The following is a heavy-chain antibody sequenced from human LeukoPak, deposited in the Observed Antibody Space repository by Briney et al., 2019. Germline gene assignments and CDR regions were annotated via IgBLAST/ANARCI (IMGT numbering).Heavy chain of an antibody. Sequence: RGSLRLSCAASGFTFSSYAMSWVHQAPGKGLEWVSAISGSGGSTYYADSVKGRFTISRDNSKNTLYLQMNSLRAEDTAVYYCAKDLATVTPRGDFDYWGQGTLVTVSS. V-gene: IGHV3-23*01. CDR3: AKDLATVTPRGDFDY. CDR2: ISGSGGST. D-gene: IGHD4-17*01. J-gene: IGHJ4*02. CDR1: GFTFSSYA.